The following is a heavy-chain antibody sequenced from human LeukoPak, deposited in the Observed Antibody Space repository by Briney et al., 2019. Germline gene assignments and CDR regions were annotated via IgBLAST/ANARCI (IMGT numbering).Heavy chain of an antibody. D-gene: IGHD5-24*01. CDR3: ARVQMATTPVDAFDI. J-gene: IGHJ3*02. CDR1: GGTFSSYA. Sequence: SVTVSCKASGGTFSSYAISWVLQAPGQGLEWMGGIIPIFGTANYAQKFQGRVTITADKSTSTAYMELSSLRSEDTAVYYCARVQMATTPVDAFDIWGQGTMVTVSS. V-gene: IGHV1-69*06. CDR2: IIPIFGTA.